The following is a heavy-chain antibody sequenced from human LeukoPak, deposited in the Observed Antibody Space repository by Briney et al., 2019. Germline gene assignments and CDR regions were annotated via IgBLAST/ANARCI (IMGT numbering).Heavy chain of an antibody. D-gene: IGHD3-9*01. V-gene: IGHV4-39*01. CDR2: IYYSGST. J-gene: IGHJ4*02. CDR1: GGSISSSSYY. Sequence: SETLSLTCTVSGGSISSSSYYWGWIRQPPGKGLEWIGSIYYSGSTYYNPSLKSRVTISVDTSKNQFSLKLSSVTAADTAVYYCARLDILTGYTFDYWGQATLVTVSS. CDR3: ARLDILTGYTFDY.